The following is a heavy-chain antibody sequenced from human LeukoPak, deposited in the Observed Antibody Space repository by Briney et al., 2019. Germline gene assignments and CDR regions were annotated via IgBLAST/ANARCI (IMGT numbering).Heavy chain of an antibody. V-gene: IGHV4-38-2*01. D-gene: IGHD2-21*01. CDR1: GYAIGSSHY. CDR2: VNFHGTS. Sequence: SETLSLTCDVSGYAIGSSHYWGWIRQPPGRGLQWIGHVNFHGTSAYNASLRGRVTISIEASKNRFSLRLTFVTGADAAIYYCARVVSQAAPDWYMDVWGGGTVVIVSS. J-gene: IGHJ2*01. CDR3: ARVVSQAAPDWYMDV.